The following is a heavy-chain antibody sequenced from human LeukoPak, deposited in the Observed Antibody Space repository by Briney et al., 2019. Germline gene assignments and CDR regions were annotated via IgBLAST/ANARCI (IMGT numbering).Heavy chain of an antibody. J-gene: IGHJ6*03. CDR2: IYPGDSDT. CDR3: ARHSXGDTAMGTYYYYYYMDV. D-gene: IGHD5-18*01. CDR1: GYSFTSYW. Sequence: PGESLKISCKGSGYSFTSYWIGWVRQMPGKGLEWMGIIYPGDSDTRYSPSFQGQVTISADKSISTAYLQWSSLKASDTAMYYCARHSXGDTAMGTYYYYYYMDVWGKGTXVTVSS. V-gene: IGHV5-51*01.